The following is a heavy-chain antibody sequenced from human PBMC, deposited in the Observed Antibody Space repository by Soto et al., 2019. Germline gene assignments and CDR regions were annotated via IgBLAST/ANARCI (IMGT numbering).Heavy chain of an antibody. CDR1: GYTFTSYG. J-gene: IGHJ4*02. Sequence: QVQLVQSGAEVKKPGASVKVSCKASGYTFTSYGISWVRQAPGQGLEWMGWISAHNGNTNHAQKLQXSXTXTXHTSTSTAYRELRSLRSDDTAVYYCARDAAVGLFDYWGQGTLVTVSS. CDR2: ISAHNGNT. D-gene: IGHD1-26*01. V-gene: IGHV1-18*01. CDR3: ARDAAVGLFDY.